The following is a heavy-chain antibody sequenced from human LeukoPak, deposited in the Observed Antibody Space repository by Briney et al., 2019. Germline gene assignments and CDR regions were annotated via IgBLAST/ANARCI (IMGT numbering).Heavy chain of an antibody. CDR2: ISGSGGST. Sequence: GGSLRLSCAASGFTFSSYAMSWVRQAPGKGLEWVSAISGSGGSTYYADSVKGRFTSSRDNSKNTLYLQMNSLRAEDTAVYYCAKDFWSEAALWFGELYGMDVWGQGTTVTVSS. V-gene: IGHV3-23*01. CDR3: AKDFWSEAALWFGELYGMDV. D-gene: IGHD3-10*01. CDR1: GFTFSSYA. J-gene: IGHJ6*02.